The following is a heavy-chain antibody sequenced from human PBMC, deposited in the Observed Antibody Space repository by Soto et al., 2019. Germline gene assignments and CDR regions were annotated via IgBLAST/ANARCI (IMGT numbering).Heavy chain of an antibody. V-gene: IGHV4-59*01. Sequence: QVQLQESGPGLLKPSETLSLTCTVSGDSISSYSWSWIRQPPGKGLEWIGYIFDSGSTNYNPSLKSRVTISVDTSKNPFALKVISVTAADTAVYYCARDAQLSWHRWFDPWGQGTLVTVSS. CDR1: GDSISSYS. CDR3: ARDAQLSWHRWFDP. J-gene: IGHJ5*02. CDR2: IFDSGST. D-gene: IGHD3-10*01.